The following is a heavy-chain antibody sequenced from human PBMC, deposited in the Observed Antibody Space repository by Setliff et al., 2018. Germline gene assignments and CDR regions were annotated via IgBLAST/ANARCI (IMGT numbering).Heavy chain of an antibody. CDR2: IYTSGRT. V-gene: IGHV4-4*08. CDR1: GGSISNYY. J-gene: IGHJ6*03. D-gene: IGHD4-17*01. CDR3: ARETTMTYYFYYMGV. Sequence: SETLSLTCTVSGGSISNYYWTWIRQPPGKGLDWIGYIYTSGRTNYNPSLKSRVTISVDTSKNQFSLTLSSVTAADTAVYYCARETTMTYYFYYMGVWGKGTTVTVSS.